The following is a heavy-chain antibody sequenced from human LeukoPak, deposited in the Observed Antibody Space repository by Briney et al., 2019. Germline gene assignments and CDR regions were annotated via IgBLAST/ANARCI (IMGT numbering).Heavy chain of an antibody. CDR1: GFTFSSYW. CDR3: ARAVATIGFDY. D-gene: IGHD5-12*01. J-gene: IGHJ4*02. Sequence: PGXXLRLSCAASGFTFSSYWMSWVRQAPGKGMEWVANIKQDVSEKSYVDSFNGRFTISRDNANNSLYLQMNSLRAEDTAVYYCARAVATIGFDYWGQGTLVTVSS. CDR2: IKQDVSEK. V-gene: IGHV3-7*01.